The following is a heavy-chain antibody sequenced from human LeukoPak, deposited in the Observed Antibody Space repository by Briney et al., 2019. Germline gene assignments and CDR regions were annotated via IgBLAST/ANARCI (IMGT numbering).Heavy chain of an antibody. CDR1: GFTFSNYG. Sequence: GESLRLSCTATGFTFSNYGMYWVRQAPGKGLEWVAVVCNNGRDKYYGDSVKGRLSISRDDYKNTVYLEMNRLRVEDAAVYYCTRDSGVSGSGPYPLFKYWGQGTLVTVSS. D-gene: IGHD3-10*01. CDR2: VCNNGRDK. V-gene: IGHV3-33*07. CDR3: TRDSGVSGSGPYPLFKY. J-gene: IGHJ4*02.